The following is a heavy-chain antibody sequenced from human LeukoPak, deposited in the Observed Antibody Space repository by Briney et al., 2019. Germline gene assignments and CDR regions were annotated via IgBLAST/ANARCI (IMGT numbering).Heavy chain of an antibody. D-gene: IGHD3-22*01. CDR1: GFTVSSNY. J-gene: IGHJ3*02. Sequence: GGSLRLSCAASGFTVSSNYMSWVRQTPGKGLEWVSSFYRGISTYYADSVKGRFTTSRDHSKNTVYLQMDSLRPEDTAVYYCARYYDSSGYTQGAFDIWGQGTMVTVS. CDR3: ARYYDSSGYTQGAFDI. V-gene: IGHV3-53*05. CDR2: FYRGIST.